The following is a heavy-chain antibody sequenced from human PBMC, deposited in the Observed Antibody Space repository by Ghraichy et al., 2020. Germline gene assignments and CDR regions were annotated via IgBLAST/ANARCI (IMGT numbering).Heavy chain of an antibody. CDR3: ARGWRSAPWYFDL. CDR2: INHSGST. CDR1: GGSFSAYY. D-gene: IGHD1-1*01. Sequence: SETLSLTCAVYGGSFSAYYWSWIRQPPGKGLEWIGEINHSGSTNYNPSLKSRVTISVDTSKNQFSLQLSSVTAADTAVYYCARGWRSAPWYFDLWGRGTLVTVSS. V-gene: IGHV4-34*01. J-gene: IGHJ2*01.